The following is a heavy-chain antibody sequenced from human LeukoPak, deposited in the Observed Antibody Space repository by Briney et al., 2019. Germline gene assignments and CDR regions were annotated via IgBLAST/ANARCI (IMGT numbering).Heavy chain of an antibody. CDR2: ISYDGSNK. CDR1: GFTFSSYG. Sequence: PGGSLRLSCAASGFTFSSYGMHWVRQAPGKGLEWVAVISYDGSNKYYADSVKGRFTISRDNSKNTLYLQMNSLRAEDTAVYYCAIQNPPGGRSSSWYLVYWGQGTLVTVSS. CDR3: AIQNPPGGRSSSWYLVY. D-gene: IGHD6-13*01. J-gene: IGHJ4*02. V-gene: IGHV3-30*03.